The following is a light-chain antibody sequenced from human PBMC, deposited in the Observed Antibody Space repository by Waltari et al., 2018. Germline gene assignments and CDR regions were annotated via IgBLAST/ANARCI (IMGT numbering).Light chain of an antibody. CDR1: SWHTSTT. V-gene: IGLV4-69*01. J-gene: IGLJ3*02. Sequence: QLVLTPSPSASASLGASAKRPCTLSSWHTSTTPPRPPQQPEKGPRYLMKVNSDGSHTKGDEIPDRFSGSGSGAERYLTISSVQSEDEADYYCQTGGHGTWVFGGGTKLTVL. CDR3: QTGGHGTWV. CDR2: VNSDGSH.